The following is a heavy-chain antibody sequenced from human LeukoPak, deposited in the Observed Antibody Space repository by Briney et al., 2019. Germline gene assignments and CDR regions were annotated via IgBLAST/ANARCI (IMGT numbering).Heavy chain of an antibody. CDR1: GFTFSSYW. CDR3: ARDQNTYNSRNRMSSFDI. Sequence: PGGSLRLSCAASGFTFSSYWMNWVRQAPGKRLEWVANIKQDGSEKYYVDSVKGRFTISRDNANNSLYLQMNSLRAEDTAVYYCARDQNTYNSRNRMSSFDIWGQGTMVTVS. D-gene: IGHD1-14*01. CDR2: IKQDGSEK. J-gene: IGHJ3*02. V-gene: IGHV3-7*01.